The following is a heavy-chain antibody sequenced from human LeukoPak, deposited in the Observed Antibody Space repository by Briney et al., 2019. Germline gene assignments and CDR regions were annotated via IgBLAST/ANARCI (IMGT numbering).Heavy chain of an antibody. Sequence: SVKVSCKASGGTFSSYAISWVRQAPGQGLEWMGGIIPIFGTANYAQKFQGRVTITADKSTSTAYMELSSLRSEDTAVYYCARILYSSSSGWFDPWGQGTLVTVSS. D-gene: IGHD6-6*01. V-gene: IGHV1-69*06. CDR2: IIPIFGTA. CDR1: GGTFSSYA. J-gene: IGHJ5*02. CDR3: ARILYSSSSGWFDP.